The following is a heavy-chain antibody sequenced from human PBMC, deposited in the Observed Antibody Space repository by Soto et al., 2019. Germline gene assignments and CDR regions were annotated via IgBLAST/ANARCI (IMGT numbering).Heavy chain of an antibody. Sequence: GGSLRLSCAASGFTFSSYAMSWVRQAPGKGLEWVSAISGSGGSTYYADSGKGRFTISRDNSKNTLYLQMNSRRAEDTAVYYCAKDLEQWLVSYWGQGTLVTVSS. CDR3: AKDLEQWLVSY. J-gene: IGHJ4*02. CDR2: ISGSGGST. CDR1: GFTFSSYA. V-gene: IGHV3-23*01. D-gene: IGHD6-19*01.